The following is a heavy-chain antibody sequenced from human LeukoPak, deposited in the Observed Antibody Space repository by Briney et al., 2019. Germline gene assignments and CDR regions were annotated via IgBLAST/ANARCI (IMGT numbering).Heavy chain of an antibody. CDR3: ARVGLYCSGGSCYSPYYYYYMDV. V-gene: IGHV1-2*02. Sequence: GASVKVSCKASGYTFTGYYMHWVRQAPGQGLEWMGWINPNSGGTNYAQKFQGRVTMTRDTSISTAYMEMSRLRSDDTAVYYCARVGLYCSGGSCYSPYYYYYMDVWGKGTTVTVSS. CDR1: GYTFTGYY. D-gene: IGHD2-15*01. CDR2: INPNSGGT. J-gene: IGHJ6*03.